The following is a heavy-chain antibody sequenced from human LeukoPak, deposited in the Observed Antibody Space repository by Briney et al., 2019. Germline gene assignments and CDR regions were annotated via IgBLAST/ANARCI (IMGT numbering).Heavy chain of an antibody. CDR1: GCTLTELS. CDR2: FDPEDGET. V-gene: IGHV1-24*01. J-gene: IGHJ5*02. Sequence: ASVKVSCKVSGCTLTELSMHWVRQAPGKGLEWMGGFDPEDGETIYAQKFQGRVTMTEDTSTDTAYMELSSLRSEDTAVYYCATTSDCSSTSCYHNWFDPWGQGTLVTVSS. D-gene: IGHD2-2*01. CDR3: ATTSDCSSTSCYHNWFDP.